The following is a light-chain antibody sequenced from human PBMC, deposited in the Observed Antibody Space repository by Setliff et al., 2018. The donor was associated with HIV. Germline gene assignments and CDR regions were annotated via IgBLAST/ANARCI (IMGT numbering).Light chain of an antibody. Sequence: QSVLTQPASVSGSPGQSITISCTGTSSDVGGYKYVYWYQQHPGKAPKLMIYEVSNRPSGISNRFSGSKSGNTASLTISGLQAEDEADYYCSSYRSGNTLVFGNGTKVTV. J-gene: IGLJ1*01. CDR3: SSYRSGNTLV. CDR1: SSDVGGYKY. CDR2: EVS. V-gene: IGLV2-14*01.